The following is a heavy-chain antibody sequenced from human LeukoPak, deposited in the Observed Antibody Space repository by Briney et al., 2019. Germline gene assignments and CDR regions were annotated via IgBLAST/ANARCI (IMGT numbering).Heavy chain of an antibody. J-gene: IGHJ3*02. CDR1: GFTSSTYA. CDR2: ISAKGHVT. Sequence: GGSLRLSCAASGFTSSTYAMHWVRQAPGKGLEYVSTISAKGHVTYYADSVKGRFTISRDNSKNTLYLQMGSLRSEDMAVYYCARDDYGVDDALDIWGQGTMVTVSS. V-gene: IGHV3-64*02. CDR3: ARDDYGVDDALDI. D-gene: IGHD4-17*01.